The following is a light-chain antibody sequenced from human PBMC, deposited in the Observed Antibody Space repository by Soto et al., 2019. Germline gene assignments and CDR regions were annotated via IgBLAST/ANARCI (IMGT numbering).Light chain of an antibody. V-gene: IGKV1-39*01. J-gene: IGKJ2*01. Sequence: DLQMTQSPSSLSASVGDRVTITCRASQSITSYLNWYQQKPGKAPKLLIYAASSLQSGVPSRFSGSGSGTDFTLTISSLQPEDFATYYCQQSYNTPYTFGQGTNLEIK. CDR3: QQSYNTPYT. CDR2: AAS. CDR1: QSITSY.